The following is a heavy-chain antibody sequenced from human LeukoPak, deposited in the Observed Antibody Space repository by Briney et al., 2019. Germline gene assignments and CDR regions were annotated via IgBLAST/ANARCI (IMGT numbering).Heavy chain of an antibody. CDR1: GFTFSNYG. Sequence: GGSLRLSCAASGFTFSNYGMHWVRQAPGKGLEWVAVISYDGSNQYYADSVKGRFTISRDNSKNTLYLQMNSLRAEDTAVYYCARGYHDYWGQGTLVTVSS. CDR2: ISYDGSNQ. J-gene: IGHJ4*02. CDR3: ARGYHDY. V-gene: IGHV3-30*03. D-gene: IGHD3-16*02.